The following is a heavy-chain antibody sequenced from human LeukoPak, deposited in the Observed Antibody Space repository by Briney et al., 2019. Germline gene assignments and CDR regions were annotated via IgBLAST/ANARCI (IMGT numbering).Heavy chain of an antibody. CDR1: GFTFSSYA. V-gene: IGHV3-23*01. Sequence: HPGGSLRLSCAASGFTFSSYAMSWVRQAPGKGLEWVSAISGSGGSTYYADSVKGRFTISRDNSMNTLYLQMNSLRAEDTAVYYCAKIPDSSSWVLPFDYWGQGTLVTVSS. D-gene: IGHD6-13*01. CDR2: ISGSGGST. CDR3: AKIPDSSSWVLPFDY. J-gene: IGHJ4*02.